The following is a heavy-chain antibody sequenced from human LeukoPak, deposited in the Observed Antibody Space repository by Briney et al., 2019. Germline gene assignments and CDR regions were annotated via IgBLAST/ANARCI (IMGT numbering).Heavy chain of an antibody. D-gene: IGHD2-2*01. CDR2: IYYSGST. V-gene: IGHV4-30-4*08. J-gene: IGHJ4*02. CDR3: ARVLGYCSSTSCPQEYYFDY. CDR1: GGSISSGDYY. Sequence: SETLSLTCTVSGGSISSGDYYWSWIRQPPGKGLEWIGYIYYSGSTYYNPSLKSRVTISVDTSKNQFSLKLSPVTAADTAVYYCARVLGYCSSTSCPQEYYFDYWGQGTLVTVSS.